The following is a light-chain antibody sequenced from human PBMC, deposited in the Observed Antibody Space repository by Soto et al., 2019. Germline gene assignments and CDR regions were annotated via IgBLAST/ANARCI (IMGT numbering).Light chain of an antibody. J-gene: IGKJ2*01. V-gene: IGKV3-15*01. CDR3: QQYNNWPYT. Sequence: EIMMTQSPATLSVSPGERATLSCWSSQSISSNLAWYQHKRGQAPRLLFYGASTRTTGVPARFSGSGSGTGFTLTISSLQSADFAIYYCQQYNNWPYTFGQGTKLEIK. CDR1: QSISSN. CDR2: GAS.